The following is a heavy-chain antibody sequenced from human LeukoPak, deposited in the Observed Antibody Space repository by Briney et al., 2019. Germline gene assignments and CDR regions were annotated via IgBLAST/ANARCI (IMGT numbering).Heavy chain of an antibody. J-gene: IGHJ4*02. CDR2: LNPQTGDT. D-gene: IGHD3-9*01. CDR1: GYAFSAYY. V-gene: IGHV1-2*02. CDR3: ARGSRYHDWLSPLDS. Sequence: ASVKVSGKASGYAFSAYYMHWVRQAPGQGLEWMGWLNPQTGDTHFAQKFQGRVTFTRDTSISTPYMAMSRLRSDDTAVFYCARGSRYHDWLSPLDSWGQGTLVTVSS.